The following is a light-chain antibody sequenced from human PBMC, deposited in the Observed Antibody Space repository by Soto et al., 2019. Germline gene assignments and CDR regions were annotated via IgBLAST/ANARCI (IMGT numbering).Light chain of an antibody. Sequence: QSALTQPDSVSGSPGQSITISCTGTSRDVGSYNLVSWYQQHPGKAPKLMIYEGGKRPSGASNRFYGSKSGNTASLTISGLQAEDEVDYYCCSFAPRSTLIFGGGTKLTVL. J-gene: IGLJ2*01. V-gene: IGLV2-23*01. CDR2: EGG. CDR1: SRDVGSYNL. CDR3: CSFAPRSTLI.